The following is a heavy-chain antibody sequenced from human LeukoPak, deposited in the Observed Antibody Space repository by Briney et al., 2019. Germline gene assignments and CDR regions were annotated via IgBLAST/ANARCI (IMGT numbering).Heavy chain of an antibody. Sequence: ASVKVSCKASGYTFTDYYMHWVRQAPGQGLEWMGWINPNSGGTNYAQKFQGRVTMTRDTSISTAYVELSSLRSDDTAVYYCARGARIAAAGAFQHWGQGTLVTVSS. J-gene: IGHJ1*01. CDR3: ARGARIAAAGAFQH. CDR2: INPNSGGT. D-gene: IGHD6-13*01. CDR1: GYTFTDYY. V-gene: IGHV1-2*02.